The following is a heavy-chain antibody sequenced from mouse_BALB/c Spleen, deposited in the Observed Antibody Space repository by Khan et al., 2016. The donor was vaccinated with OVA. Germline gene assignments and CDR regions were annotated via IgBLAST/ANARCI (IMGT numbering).Heavy chain of an antibody. CDR2: ISYSGST. CDR1: GYSITSDYA. D-gene: IGHD2-3*01. CDR3: ARDGSRYNYAMDY. V-gene: IGHV3-2*02. Sequence: EVQLQESGPGLVKPSQSLSLTCTVTGYSITSDYAWNWLRQFPENKLEWMGYISYSGSTNYNPALKSRISITRDTSKNQFFLQLNSVTTEDTATYYCARDGSRYNYAMDYWGQGTSVTVSS. J-gene: IGHJ4*01.